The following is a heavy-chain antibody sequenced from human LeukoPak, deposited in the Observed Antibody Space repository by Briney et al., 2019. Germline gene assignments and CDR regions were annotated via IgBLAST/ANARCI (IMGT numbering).Heavy chain of an antibody. CDR2: INHSGST. CDR3: ARDLRFGMATISGRISYFDY. V-gene: IGHV4-34*01. J-gene: IGHJ4*02. CDR1: GGSFSGYY. Sequence: PSETLSLTCAVYGGSFSGYYWSWIRQPPGKGLEWIGEINHSGSTNYNPSLKSRVTISVDTSKNQFSLKLSSVTAADTAVYYCARDLRFGMATISGRISYFDYWGQGTLVTVSS. D-gene: IGHD5-24*01.